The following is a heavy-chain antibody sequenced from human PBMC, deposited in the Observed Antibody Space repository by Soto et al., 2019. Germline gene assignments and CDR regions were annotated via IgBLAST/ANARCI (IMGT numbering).Heavy chain of an antibody. Sequence: QVQLQESGPGLVKPSGTLSLTCAVSGGSISSSNWWSWVRQPPGKGLEWIGEIYHSGSTNYNPSLKSRVTISVDKSKHQFSLKLSSVTAADTAVYYCASQEYSSPSGYYYYGMDVWGQGTTVTVSS. CDR3: ASQEYSSPSGYYYYGMDV. CDR2: IYHSGST. V-gene: IGHV4-4*02. D-gene: IGHD6-6*01. CDR1: GGSISSSNW. J-gene: IGHJ6*02.